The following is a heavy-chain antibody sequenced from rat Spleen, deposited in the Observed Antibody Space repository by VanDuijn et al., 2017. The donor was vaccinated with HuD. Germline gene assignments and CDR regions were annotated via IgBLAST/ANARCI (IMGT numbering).Heavy chain of an antibody. CDR2: ITSGDSYT. Sequence: EVQLVESGGGLVQPGRSLKLSCAASRFAFSSFAMAWVRQAPERGLEWIATITSGDSYTYYLGSVKGRFPISRDNATSTLYLEMDSLRSEDTATYYCANASLGVGWFAYWGEGSLATVSS. D-gene: IGHD4-3*01. CDR1: RFAFSSFA. V-gene: IGHV5-25*01. J-gene: IGHJ3*01. CDR3: ANASLGVGWFAY.